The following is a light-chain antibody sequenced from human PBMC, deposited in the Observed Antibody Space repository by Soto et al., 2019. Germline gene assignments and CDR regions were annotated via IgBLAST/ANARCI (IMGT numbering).Light chain of an antibody. J-gene: IGLJ2*01. V-gene: IGLV2-23*02. Sequence: QSALTQPASVSGSPGQSITISCTGTSSDVGSYNLVSWYQQHPGKAPKLMIYEDTKRPSGVSNRFSGSKSGNTASLTISGLQAEDDADYYCCSYGGSSTFVVFGGGTKLTVL. CDR3: CSYGGSSTFVV. CDR1: SSDVGSYNL. CDR2: EDT.